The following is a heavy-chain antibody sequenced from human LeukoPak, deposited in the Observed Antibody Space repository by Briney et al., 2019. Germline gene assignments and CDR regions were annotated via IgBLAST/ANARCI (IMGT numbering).Heavy chain of an antibody. CDR1: GGSISSYY. CDR3: ARLDTTTNAFDI. V-gene: IGHV4-59*08. J-gene: IGHJ3*02. Sequence: PSETLSLTCTVSGGSISSYYWSWIRQPPGKGLEWIGYIYYSGSTNYNPSLKSRVTISIDTSKNQFSLKLSSVTAADTAAYYCARLDTTTNAFDIWGQGTMVTVSS. CDR2: IYYSGST. D-gene: IGHD5-18*01.